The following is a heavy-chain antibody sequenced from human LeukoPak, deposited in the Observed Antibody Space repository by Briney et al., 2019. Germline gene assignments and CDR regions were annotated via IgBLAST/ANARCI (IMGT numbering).Heavy chain of an antibody. J-gene: IGHJ5*02. D-gene: IGHD5-18*01. Sequence: SETLSLTCTGSGGSISSYYWSWIRQPPGKGLEWIGYIYYSGSTNYNPSLKSRVTISVDTSKNQFSLNLSSVTVADTAAYYCARLDVDTAMVTWFDPWGQGTLVTVSS. V-gene: IGHV4-59*08. CDR1: GGSISSYY. CDR3: ARLDVDTAMVTWFDP. CDR2: IYYSGST.